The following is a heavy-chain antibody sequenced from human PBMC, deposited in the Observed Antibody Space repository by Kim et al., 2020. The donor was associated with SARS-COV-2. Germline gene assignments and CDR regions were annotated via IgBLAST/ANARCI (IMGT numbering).Heavy chain of an antibody. V-gene: IGHV4-31*03. CDR3: ASGTMVRGVPHPPDY. Sequence: SETLSLTCTVSGGSISSGGYYWSWIRQHPGKGLEWIGYIYYSGSTYYNPSLKSRVTISVDTSKNQFSLKLSSVTAADTAVYYCASGTMVRGVPHPPDYWGQGTLVTVSS. CDR2: IYYSGST. CDR1: GGSISSGGYY. D-gene: IGHD3-10*01. J-gene: IGHJ4*02.